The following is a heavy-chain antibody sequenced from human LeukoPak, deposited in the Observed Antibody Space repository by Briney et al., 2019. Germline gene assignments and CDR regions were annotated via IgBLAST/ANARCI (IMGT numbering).Heavy chain of an antibody. CDR3: ARSGEGGDYYYGMDV. CDR1: GFTFSSYT. Sequence: GGSLRLSCAASGFTFSSYTMTWVRQAPGKGLKWVSTITTGDGNTYYADSVKGRFTVSRDNSKNTLYLQMNSLRAEDTAVYYCARSGEGGDYYYGMDVWGQGTTVTVSS. J-gene: IGHJ6*02. V-gene: IGHV3-23*01. CDR2: ITTGDGNT. D-gene: IGHD2-21*01.